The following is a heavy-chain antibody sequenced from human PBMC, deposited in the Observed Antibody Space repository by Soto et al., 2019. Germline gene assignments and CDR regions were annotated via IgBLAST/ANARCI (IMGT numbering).Heavy chain of an antibody. V-gene: IGHV3-48*01. CDR1: GFTFSSYS. CDR2: ISSSSSTI. Sequence: GSLRLSCAASGFTFSSYSMNWVRQAPGKGLEWVSYISSSSSTIYYADSVKGRFTISRDNAKNSLYLQMNSLRAEDTAVYYCARGGPVVATLPSYFDYWGQGTLVTVSS. J-gene: IGHJ4*02. D-gene: IGHD5-12*01. CDR3: ARGGPVVATLPSYFDY.